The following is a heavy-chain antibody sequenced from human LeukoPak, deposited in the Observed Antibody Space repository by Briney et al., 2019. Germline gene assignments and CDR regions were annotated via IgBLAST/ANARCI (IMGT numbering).Heavy chain of an antibody. CDR1: GFLLCSYN. Sequence: NRGGSLRLFCAASGFLLCSYNVNWAPKAPGKGLEWVSSFSGSSVWKYHAEILRGRFTISRDNDKNSLYLEMQRLSDDHTPVYFCARDWGEAAHLALLDYWVRGTPVTVSS. CDR3: ARDWGEAAHLALLDY. D-gene: IGHD6-6*01. J-gene: IGHJ4*02. CDR2: FSGSSVWK. V-gene: IGHV3-21*06.